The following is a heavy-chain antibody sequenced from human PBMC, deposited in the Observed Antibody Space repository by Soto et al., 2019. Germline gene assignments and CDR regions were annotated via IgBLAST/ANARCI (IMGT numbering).Heavy chain of an antibody. D-gene: IGHD3-3*01. CDR2: VIPILGTA. CDR3: ASYGILGVDEGPDSFDI. J-gene: IGHJ3*02. CDR1: GGTFSSYA. V-gene: IGHV1-69*06. Sequence: QVQLVQSGAEVKKPGSSVKVSCTASGGTFSSYAISWVRQAPGPGLEWMGGVIPILGTANYAQKFQGRVTITADKSTSKAEMELSSLSSEDTAVDYRASYGILGVDEGPDSFDIWGKGTMVTFSS.